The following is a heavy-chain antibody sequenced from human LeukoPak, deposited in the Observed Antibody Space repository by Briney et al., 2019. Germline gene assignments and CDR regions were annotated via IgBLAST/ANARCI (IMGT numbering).Heavy chain of an antibody. Sequence: ETSETLSLTCAVYGGSFSGYYWSWIRQPPGKGLEWIGEINHSGSTNYNPSLKSRVTISVDTSKNQFSLKLSSVTAADTAVYYCARGRGYSYGLGYWGQGTLVTVSS. CDR2: INHSGST. J-gene: IGHJ4*02. V-gene: IGHV4-34*01. CDR3: ARGRGYSYGLGY. D-gene: IGHD5-18*01. CDR1: GGSFSGYY.